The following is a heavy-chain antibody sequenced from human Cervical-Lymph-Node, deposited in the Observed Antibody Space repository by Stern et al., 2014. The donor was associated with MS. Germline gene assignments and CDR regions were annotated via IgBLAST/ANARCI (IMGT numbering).Heavy chain of an antibody. D-gene: IGHD3-16*01. V-gene: IGHV5-51*01. CDR3: ARTERSMITFAMDV. CDR2: IDPGDSDT. J-gene: IGHJ6*02. Sequence: EVQLVESGAEAKKPGESLKISCKGSGDSFSSHWIAWVRQMPGKPMQWMGIIDPGDSDTRYSPSFQGQVTISVVKSISTAYLQWSSLKASDTAMYYCARTERSMITFAMDVWGQGTTVTVSS. CDR1: GDSFSSHW.